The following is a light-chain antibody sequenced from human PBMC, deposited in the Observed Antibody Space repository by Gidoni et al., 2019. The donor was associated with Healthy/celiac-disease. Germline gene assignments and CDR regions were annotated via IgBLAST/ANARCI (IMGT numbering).Light chain of an antibody. V-gene: IGLV1-47*01. J-gene: IGLJ3*02. Sequence: QSVLTPPPSASGTPGPGVTISCSGSSSNIGSNYGYWYQQLPGTAPKLLIYRNNQRPSGVPDRFSGSKSGTSASLAISGLRSEDEADYYCAAWDDSLSGLWVFGGGTKLTVL. CDR3: AAWDDSLSGLWV. CDR1: SSNIGSNY. CDR2: RNN.